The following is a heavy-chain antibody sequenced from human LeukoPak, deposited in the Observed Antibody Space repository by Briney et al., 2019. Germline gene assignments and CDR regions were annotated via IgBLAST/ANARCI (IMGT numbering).Heavy chain of an antibody. J-gene: IGHJ4*02. D-gene: IGHD1-26*01. V-gene: IGHV3-53*01. CDR3: ARGVGSGSRLRAGDY. CDR2: IYSGGST. Sequence: GSLRLSCAASGFTVSSNYMSWFRQAPGKGLEWVSVIYSGGSTYYADSVKGRFTISRDNSKNTLYLQMNSLRAEDTAVYYCARGVGSGSRLRAGDYWGQGTLVTVSS. CDR1: GFTVSSNY.